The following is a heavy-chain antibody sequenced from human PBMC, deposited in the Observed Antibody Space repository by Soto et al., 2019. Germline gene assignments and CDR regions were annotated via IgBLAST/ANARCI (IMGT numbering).Heavy chain of an antibody. CDR3: ARSQGSSTSLEIYYYYYYGMDV. Sequence: VQLVQSGAEVKKPGSSVKVSCKASGGTLSSYAISWVRQAPGQGLEWMGGIIPISDTTNYAQKFQGRVTITADESTSTAYMELSSLRSEDTAVYYCARSQGSSTSLEIYYYYYYGMDVWGQGTTVTVSS. CDR2: IIPISDTT. D-gene: IGHD2-2*01. CDR1: GGTLSSYA. J-gene: IGHJ6*02. V-gene: IGHV1-69*01.